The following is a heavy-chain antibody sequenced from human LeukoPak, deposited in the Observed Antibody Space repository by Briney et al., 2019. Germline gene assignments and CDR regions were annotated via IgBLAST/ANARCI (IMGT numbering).Heavy chain of an antibody. CDR2: ISESQPL. J-gene: IGHJ1*01. CDR3: AKHVDSLIRGDSGYFQH. CDR1: GASVSSSSYY. V-gene: IGHV4-39*01. D-gene: IGHD3-10*01. Sequence: SETLSLTCAVSGASVSSSSYYWGWILQSPGKGLEGIGIISESQPLYINPSLKSPFSMSVDTAKNLWSLTLNSVTTAPTAIYYCAKHVDSLIRGDSGYFQHWGQGTQVTVSS.